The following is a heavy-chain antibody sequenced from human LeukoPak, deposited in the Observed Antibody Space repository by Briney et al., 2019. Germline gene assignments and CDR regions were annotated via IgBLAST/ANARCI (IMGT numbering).Heavy chain of an antibody. Sequence: PPASVKVSCKVSGYTLTELSMHWVRQAPGKGLEGMGGFDPEDGETIYAQKFQGRVTMTEDTSTDTAYMELSSLRSEDTAVYYCATFDSSGYYIARDYWGQGTLVTVSS. D-gene: IGHD3-22*01. J-gene: IGHJ4*02. CDR1: GYTLTELS. CDR3: ATFDSSGYYIARDY. CDR2: FDPEDGET. V-gene: IGHV1-24*01.